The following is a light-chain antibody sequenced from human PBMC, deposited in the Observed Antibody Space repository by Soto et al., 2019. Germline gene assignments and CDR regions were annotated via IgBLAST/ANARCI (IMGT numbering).Light chain of an antibody. CDR2: DAS. Sequence: EIVLSQSPGTLSLPPGERATLSCRASQSVSNNYLAWYQQKPGQAPRLLISDASNRATGIPARFSGSGSGTDFTLTISSLEPEDFAVYYCHQRQYWPPITFGQGTRLEIK. CDR1: QSVSNNY. CDR3: HQRQYWPPIT. V-gene: IGKV3-11*01. J-gene: IGKJ5*01.